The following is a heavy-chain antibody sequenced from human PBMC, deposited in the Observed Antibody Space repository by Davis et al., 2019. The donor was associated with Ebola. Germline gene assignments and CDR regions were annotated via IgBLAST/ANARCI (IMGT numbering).Heavy chain of an antibody. Sequence: SVKVSCKASGFTFTSSAMQWVRQARGQRLEWIGWIVVGSGNTNYAQKFQERVTITRDMFTSTAYMELSSLRSEDTAVYYCAAGLLRTIFGVVINDYYYGMDVWGQGTTVTVSS. CDR2: IVVGSGNT. D-gene: IGHD3-3*01. CDR1: GFTFTSSA. V-gene: IGHV1-58*02. J-gene: IGHJ6*02. CDR3: AAGLLRTIFGVVINDYYYGMDV.